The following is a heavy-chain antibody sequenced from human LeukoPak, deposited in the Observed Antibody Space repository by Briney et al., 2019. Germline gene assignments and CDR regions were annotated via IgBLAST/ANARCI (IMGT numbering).Heavy chain of an antibody. CDR2: ISSSSSDI. CDR3: ANDYRSGSFHDF. Sequence: GGSLRLSCAASGFTFSTHSMNWVRQAPGKGLEWVSCISSSSSDIKYADSVKGRFTISRDNSKNTLYLQMNTLRAEDTAVYYCANDYRSGSFHDFWGQGTLSPSPQ. CDR1: GFTFSTHS. V-gene: IGHV3-21*04. D-gene: IGHD3-10*01. J-gene: IGHJ4*02.